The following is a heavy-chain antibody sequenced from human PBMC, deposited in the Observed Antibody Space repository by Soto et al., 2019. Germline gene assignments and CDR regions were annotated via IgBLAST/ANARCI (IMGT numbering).Heavy chain of an antibody. CDR3: AKGGPTFLNWFGP. Sequence: PGGSLRLSCAASGFTFSSSAMNWVRQGPGKGLEWVSVISNSGHSTYYADSVKGRFTISRDNSKNTLYLQMKSPRAEDTATYYCAKGGPTFLNWFGPWGQGTLVTVSS. CDR2: ISNSGHST. J-gene: IGHJ5*02. V-gene: IGHV3-23*01. CDR1: GFTFSSSA. D-gene: IGHD5-12*01.